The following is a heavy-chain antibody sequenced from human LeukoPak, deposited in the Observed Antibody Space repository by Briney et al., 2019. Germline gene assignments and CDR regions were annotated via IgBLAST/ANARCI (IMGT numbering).Heavy chain of an antibody. CDR2: IYPGDSET. Sequence: GESLKISCETSGYNFPSYWIGWVRQVPGKGLEWMGIIYPGDSETKYSPSFEGQVIISVDKSKSVVYMQWSSLTASDTAMYYCARPGYYYGMDLWGQGTTVTVSS. CDR3: ARPGYYYGMDL. CDR1: GYNFPSYW. J-gene: IGHJ6*02. V-gene: IGHV5-51*01.